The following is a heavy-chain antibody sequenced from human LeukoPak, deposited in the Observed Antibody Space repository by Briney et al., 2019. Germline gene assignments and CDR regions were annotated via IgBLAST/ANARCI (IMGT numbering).Heavy chain of an antibody. CDR3: ARSYDTSGYYYYFDY. CDR1: GGSISSRY. Sequence: SETLSLTCTVSGGSISSRYWSWIRQSPGKGREWSGYIYYRGNTNYNPPLKSPVTISVDTSKNQFSLRLTSVTAADTALYYCARSYDTSGYYYYFDYWGQGTLVTVSS. CDR2: IYYRGNT. J-gene: IGHJ4*02. V-gene: IGHV4-59*11. D-gene: IGHD3-22*01.